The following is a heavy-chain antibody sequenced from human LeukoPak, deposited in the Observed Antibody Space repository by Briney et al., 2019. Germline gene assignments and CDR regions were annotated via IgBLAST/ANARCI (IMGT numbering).Heavy chain of an antibody. CDR1: AYTFTFYN. CDR3: AVYYMTGVGSPLWLHY. J-gene: IGHJ4*02. D-gene: IGHD3-10*01. Sequence: SVNLTFNTAAYTFTFYNNTMNRLAPGQGHEWMGWINPNTGGKNYEQKFQVRVTMTSDTTISTDYMDLLSLRSDDTAMYYCAVYYMTGVGSPLWLHYWGQGTLVTVSS. V-gene: IGHV1-2*02. CDR2: INPNTGGK.